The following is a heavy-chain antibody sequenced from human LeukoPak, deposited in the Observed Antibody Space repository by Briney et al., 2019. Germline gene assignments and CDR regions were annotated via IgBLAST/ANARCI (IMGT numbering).Heavy chain of an antibody. D-gene: IGHD5-24*01. Sequence: PGGSLRLSCAASGFTFDDYAMHWVRQAPGKGLEWVSGISWNSGSIAYADSVKGRFTISRDNSKNTLYLQMNSLRAEDTAVYYCAKAKGDGYMGGYWGQGTLVTVSS. CDR1: GFTFDDYA. V-gene: IGHV3-9*01. CDR2: ISWNSGSI. J-gene: IGHJ4*02. CDR3: AKAKGDGYMGGY.